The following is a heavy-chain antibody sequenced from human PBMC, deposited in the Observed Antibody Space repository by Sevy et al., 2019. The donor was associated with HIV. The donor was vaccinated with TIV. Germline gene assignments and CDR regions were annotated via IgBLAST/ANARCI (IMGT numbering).Heavy chain of an antibody. CDR3: ARDYSRFLEWLFPQNYGMDV. V-gene: IGHV3-23*01. J-gene: IGHJ6*02. CDR1: GFIFRSYA. CDR2: ISGSGGNT. Sequence: GGSLRLSCAASGFIFRSYAMSWVRQAPGKGLEWVSGISGSGGNTYYADSVKGRFTISRDNSKNTLYLQMNSLRAEDTAVYYCARDYSRFLEWLFPQNYGMDVWGQGTTVTVSS. D-gene: IGHD3-3*01.